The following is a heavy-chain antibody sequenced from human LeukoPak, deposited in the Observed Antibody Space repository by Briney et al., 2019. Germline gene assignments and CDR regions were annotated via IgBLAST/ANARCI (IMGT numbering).Heavy chain of an antibody. D-gene: IGHD3-9*01. J-gene: IGHJ4*02. CDR3: AHILTGYFDY. CDR1: GFIFDDYA. Sequence: PGGSLRLSCAASGFIFDDYAMHWVRQAPGKGLEWVSTIRGRGGSTYYADSVKGRFTISRDNSKNTLYLQMNSLRAEDTAVYYCAHILTGYFDYWGQGTLVTVSS. V-gene: IGHV3-23*01. CDR2: IRGRGGST.